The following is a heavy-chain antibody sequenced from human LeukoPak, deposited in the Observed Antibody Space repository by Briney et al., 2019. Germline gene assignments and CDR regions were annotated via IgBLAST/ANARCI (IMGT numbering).Heavy chain of an antibody. CDR1: GFTFSTSA. Sequence: GGSLRLSCAASGFTFSTSAMSWVRQAPGKGLEWVSGISGSGGSTYYADSVKGRFTISRDNSKNTLYLQKNSLRAEDTAVYYCSSMDVWGKGTMVTVSS. CDR3: SSMDV. D-gene: IGHD6-13*01. V-gene: IGHV3-23*01. J-gene: IGHJ6*03. CDR2: ISGSGGST.